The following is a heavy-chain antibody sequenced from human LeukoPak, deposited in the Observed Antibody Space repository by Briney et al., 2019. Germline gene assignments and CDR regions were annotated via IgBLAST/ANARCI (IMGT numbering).Heavy chain of an antibody. J-gene: IGHJ5*02. CDR1: GGTFSSYA. Sequence: SVKVSCKASGGTFSSYAISWVRQAPGQGLEWMGGIIPIFGTANYAQKFQGRVTITADESTSTAYMELSSLRSEDTAVYYCARVYPIVVVTASSYNWFDPWGQGTLVTVSS. D-gene: IGHD2-21*02. CDR3: ARVYPIVVVTASSYNWFDP. CDR2: IIPIFGTA. V-gene: IGHV1-69*13.